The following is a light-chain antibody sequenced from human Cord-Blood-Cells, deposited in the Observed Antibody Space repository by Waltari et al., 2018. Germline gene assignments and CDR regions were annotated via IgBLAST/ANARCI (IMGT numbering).Light chain of an antibody. CDR2: EVS. V-gene: IGLV2-18*02. J-gene: IGLJ2*01. CDR1: SSDVGSYNR. Sequence: QSALSQPPSVSGSPGQSVTISCTGTSSDVGSYNRVSWYQQPPGTAPKLMIYEVSNRASGVPDRFSGSKSGNTASRTISGLQAEDEADYYCSSYTSSSTLVFGGGTKLTVL. CDR3: SSYTSSSTLV.